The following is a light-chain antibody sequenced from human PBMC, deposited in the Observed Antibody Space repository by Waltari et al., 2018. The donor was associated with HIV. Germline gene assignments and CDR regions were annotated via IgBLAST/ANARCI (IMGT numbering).Light chain of an antibody. Sequence: EIVLTKSPGTLSLSPGERATLSCPASQTVSSSYLAWYRQKPGQTPRLLIYAAYSRATGVPDRVSGGVSGTDFTLTISSLEPEDFAVYYCQHYGDSLTFGQGTKVEIK. J-gene: IGKJ2*01. CDR3: QHYGDSLT. CDR2: AAY. V-gene: IGKV3-20*01. CDR1: QTVSSSY.